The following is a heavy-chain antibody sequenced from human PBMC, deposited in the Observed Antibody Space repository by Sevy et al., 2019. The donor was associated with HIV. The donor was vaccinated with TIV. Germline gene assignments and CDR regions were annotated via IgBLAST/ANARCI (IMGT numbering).Heavy chain of an antibody. Sequence: GGSLRLSCAASGFTFSNYYMHWVRQAPGKGLMWVSRISGDGSSIHYADSVVKGRFTISRDKAKNTLYQQMNSLRAEDTAVYYCATSTKCYYVYWGLGTLVTVSS. CDR2: ISGDGSSI. CDR1: GFTFSNYY. CDR3: ATSTKCYYVY. D-gene: IGHD3-22*01. V-gene: IGHV3-74*01. J-gene: IGHJ4*02.